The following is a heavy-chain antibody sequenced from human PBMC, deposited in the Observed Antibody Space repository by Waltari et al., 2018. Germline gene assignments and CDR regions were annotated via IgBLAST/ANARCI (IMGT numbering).Heavy chain of an antibody. D-gene: IGHD5-12*01. V-gene: IGHV4-38-2*01. CDR2: IYHSGRT. CDR1: GYSISSGYY. Sequence: QVQLQESGPGLVKPSETLSLTCAVSGYSISSGYYWGWIRQPPGKGLEWIGSIYHSGRTYDNPSLKSRVTISVDTSKNQCSLKLSSVTAADTAVYYCARLKSVATIQDGGDWFDPWGQGTLVTVSS. J-gene: IGHJ5*02. CDR3: ARLKSVATIQDGGDWFDP.